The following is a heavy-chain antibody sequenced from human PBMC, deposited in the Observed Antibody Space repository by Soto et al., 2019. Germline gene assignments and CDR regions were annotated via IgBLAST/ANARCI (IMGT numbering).Heavy chain of an antibody. Sequence: QVQLQESGPGLVKPSQTLSLTCTVSGGSISSGGYYWSWIRQHPGKGLEWIGYVYYSGNTYYNPSLKSRVTISVDTSKNQFSLKLISVTAADTAVYYCARDQRSWYNWFDPWGQGTLVTVSS. V-gene: IGHV4-31*03. CDR2: VYYSGNT. D-gene: IGHD6-13*01. CDR1: GGSISSGGYY. J-gene: IGHJ5*02. CDR3: ARDQRSWYNWFDP.